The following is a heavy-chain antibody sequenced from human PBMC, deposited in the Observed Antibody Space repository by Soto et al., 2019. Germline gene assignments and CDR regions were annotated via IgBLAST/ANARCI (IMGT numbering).Heavy chain of an antibody. CDR2: IYYSGST. CDR1: GGSISSSSYY. Sequence: QLQLQESGPGLVKPSETLSLTCTVSGGSISSSSYYWGWIRQPPGKGLEWIGSIYYSGSTYYNPSLKSRVTISVDTSKNQFSLKLSSVTAADTAVYYCASTTYSGYFDLWGRGTLVTVSS. V-gene: IGHV4-39*01. CDR3: ASTTYSGYFDL. J-gene: IGHJ2*01. D-gene: IGHD1-1*01.